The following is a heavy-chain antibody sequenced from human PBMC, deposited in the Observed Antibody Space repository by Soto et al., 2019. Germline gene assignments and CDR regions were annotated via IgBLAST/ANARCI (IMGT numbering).Heavy chain of an antibody. CDR1: DDSFRGADYY. CDR2: TYYNGDT. Sequence: KTSETLSLTCTVSDDSFRGADYYWSWIRQPLGKGPEWIGYTYYNGDTKYNPALKSRVTISVDTSKNQFSLKLSSVTAADTAVYYCARDVLAAAGPSSYYFDYWGQGTLVTVSS. V-gene: IGHV4-30-4*01. J-gene: IGHJ4*02. CDR3: ARDVLAAAGPSSYYFDY. D-gene: IGHD6-13*01.